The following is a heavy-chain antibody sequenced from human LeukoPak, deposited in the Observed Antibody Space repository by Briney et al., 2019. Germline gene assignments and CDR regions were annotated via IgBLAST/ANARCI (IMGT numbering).Heavy chain of an antibody. V-gene: IGHV3-48*01. J-gene: IGHJ4*02. CDR2: ISSSWSKK. CDR3: ASRE. CDR1: GFSFGDYS. Sequence: PGGSLRLSCAASGFSFGDYSMNWVRQAPGKGLEWISYISSSWSKKVYADSVKGRFTISRDNFRNSLFLQMNRLRVEDTAVYYCASREWGQGTQVTVSS.